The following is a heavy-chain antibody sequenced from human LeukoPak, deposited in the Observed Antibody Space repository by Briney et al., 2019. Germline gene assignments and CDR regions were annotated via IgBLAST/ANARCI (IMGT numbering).Heavy chain of an antibody. CDR3: ARPREWLYYMDV. D-gene: IGHD3-3*01. CDR2: IWYDGSNK. V-gene: IGHV3-33*01. J-gene: IGHJ6*03. CDR1: GFTFSSYG. Sequence: PGGSLRLSCAASGFTFSSYGMHWVRQAPGKGLEWVAVIWYDGSNKYYADSVKGRFTISRDNSKNTLYLQMNSLRAEDTAVYYCARPREWLYYMDVWGKGTTVTVSS.